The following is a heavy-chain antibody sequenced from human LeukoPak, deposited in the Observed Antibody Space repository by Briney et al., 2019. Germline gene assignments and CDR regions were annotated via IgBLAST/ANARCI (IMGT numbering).Heavy chain of an antibody. V-gene: IGHV1-3*03. CDR2: INTDNGNT. CDR1: GYTFTRHA. Sequence: ASVKVSCKTSGYTFTRHAIHWMRQAPGQRLEWMGWINTDNGNTKYSEKLQGRVTITRDTSASTAYMDLSGLTSEDMALYYCARGGSQRAFDSWGQGTLVTVSS. J-gene: IGHJ5*01. CDR3: ARGGSQRAFDS. D-gene: IGHD3-16*01.